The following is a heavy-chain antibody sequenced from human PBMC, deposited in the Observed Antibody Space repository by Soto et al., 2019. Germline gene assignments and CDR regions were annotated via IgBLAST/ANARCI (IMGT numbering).Heavy chain of an antibody. V-gene: IGHV4-59*08. Sequence: QVQLQESGPGLVKPSETLSLTCTVSGGSITSYYWSWIRQPPGKGLEWIGYMYYSGSSNYNPSLKSRVPISVDTSKNQFSLKLSSVTAADTAVYYCATGHCSGGNCYSHFDYWGQGTLVTVSS. CDR2: MYYSGSS. J-gene: IGHJ4*02. CDR3: ATGHCSGGNCYSHFDY. D-gene: IGHD2-15*01. CDR1: GGSITSYY.